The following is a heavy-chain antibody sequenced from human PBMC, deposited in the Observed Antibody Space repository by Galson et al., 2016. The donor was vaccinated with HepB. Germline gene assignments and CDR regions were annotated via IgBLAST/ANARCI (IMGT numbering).Heavy chain of an antibody. V-gene: IGHV2-5*02. J-gene: IGHJ4*02. D-gene: IGHD4-17*01. CDR1: GFSLSTNGVG. CDR3: ARLTSVTADLDF. Sequence: PALVKPTQTLTLTCTFSGFSLSTNGVGVGWIRQPPGKALEWLALIYWDDDKRYSPSLKSRPTITKDTSKNQVVLTMTNMDPVDTATYYCARLTSVTADLDFWGQGMLVTVSS. CDR2: IYWDDDK.